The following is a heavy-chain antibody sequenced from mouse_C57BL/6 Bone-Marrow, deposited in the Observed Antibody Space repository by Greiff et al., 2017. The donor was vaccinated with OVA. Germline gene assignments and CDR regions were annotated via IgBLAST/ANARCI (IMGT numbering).Heavy chain of an antibody. CDR2: INPNNGGT. J-gene: IGHJ2*01. V-gene: IGHV1-18*01. D-gene: IGHD1-1*01. CDR3: ARPYYGSSFYYFDY. CDR1: GYTFTDYN. Sequence: EVQLQESGPELVKPGASVKIPCKASGYTFTDYNMDWVKQSHGKSLEWIGDINPNNGGTIYNQKFKGKATLTVDKSSSTAYMELRSLTSEDTAVYYCARPYYGSSFYYFDYWGQGTTLTVSS.